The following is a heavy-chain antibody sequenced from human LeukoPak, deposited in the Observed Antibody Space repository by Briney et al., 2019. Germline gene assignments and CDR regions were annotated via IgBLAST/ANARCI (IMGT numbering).Heavy chain of an antibody. J-gene: IGHJ4*02. CDR1: GGSISSYY. V-gene: IGHV4-59*12. CDR2: IYYSGST. D-gene: IGHD6-13*01. CDR3: ARVPRIAAAGPFDY. Sequence: PSETLSLTCTVSGGSISSYYWSWIRQPPGKGLEWIGYIYYSGSTNYNPSLKSRVTISVDTSKNQFSLKLSSVTAADTAVYYCARVPRIAAAGPFDYWGQGTLVTVSS.